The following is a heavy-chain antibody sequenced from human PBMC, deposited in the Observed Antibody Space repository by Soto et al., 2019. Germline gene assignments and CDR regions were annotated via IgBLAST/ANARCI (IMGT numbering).Heavy chain of an antibody. CDR2: ISASGGST. V-gene: IGHV3-23*04. J-gene: IGHJ6*02. CDR1: KFAITSHV. Sequence: EVQMVESGGGLVKLGGSQRHSCKALKFAITSHVMTWVRQAPGKGLEWVSGISASGGSTFYADSVLGRFTISRDDTRNMVYLQMDSLRADDTAVYYCAKRTGDYYFYGLDAWGQGITVVVSS. CDR3: AKRTGDYYFYGLDA. D-gene: IGHD7-27*01.